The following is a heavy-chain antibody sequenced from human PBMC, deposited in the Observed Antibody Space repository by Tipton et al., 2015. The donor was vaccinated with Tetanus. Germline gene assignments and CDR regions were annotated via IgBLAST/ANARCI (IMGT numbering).Heavy chain of an antibody. CDR2: ISVDGNSG. J-gene: IGHJ4*02. CDR1: GFVFSSYT. D-gene: IGHD3/OR15-3a*01. CDR3: AREGLVFGPAKLSYFDL. V-gene: IGHV3-30*03. Sequence: SLRLSCAVSGFVFSSYTMHWVRQAPGKGLEWVASISVDGNSGDYGESVRGRVSISRDKTQNSLYLQMNGVRREDTAVYYCAREGLVFGPAKLSYFDLWGQGTLLIVSS.